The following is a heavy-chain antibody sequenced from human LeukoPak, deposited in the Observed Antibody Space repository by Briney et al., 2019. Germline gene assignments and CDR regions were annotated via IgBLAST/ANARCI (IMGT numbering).Heavy chain of an antibody. CDR1: GGTFSSYA. D-gene: IGHD3-3*01. CDR2: IIPIFGTA. V-gene: IGHV1-69*13. CDR3: ARGIRGDYDFWSGYYIPKVYYYYGMDV. J-gene: IGHJ6*02. Sequence: GASVKVSCKASGGTFSSYAISWVRQAPGQGLEWMGGIIPIFGTANYAQKFQGRVTITADESTSTAYMELSSLRSEDTAVYYCARGIRGDYDFWSGYYIPKVYYYYGMDVWGQGTTVTVSS.